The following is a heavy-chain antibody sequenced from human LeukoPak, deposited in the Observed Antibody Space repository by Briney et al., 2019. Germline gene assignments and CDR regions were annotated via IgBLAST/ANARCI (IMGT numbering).Heavy chain of an antibody. V-gene: IGHV3-48*04. J-gene: IGHJ4*02. CDR1: GFTFSSYS. D-gene: IGHD3-10*01. CDR2: ISGSGSTI. Sequence: GGSLRLSCAASGFTFSSYSMNWVRQAPGKGLEWVSYISGSGSTIYYADSVKGRFTISRDNAKNSLYLQMNSLRAEDTAVYYCARGQYYYGSGSYYGLDYWGQGTLVTVSS. CDR3: ARGQYYYGSGSYYGLDY.